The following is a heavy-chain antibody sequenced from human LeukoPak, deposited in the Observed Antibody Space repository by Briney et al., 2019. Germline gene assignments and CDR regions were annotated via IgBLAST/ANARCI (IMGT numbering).Heavy chain of an antibody. V-gene: IGHV1-2*02. J-gene: IGHJ3*02. CDR3: ARDSVRDYGGNSHDAFDI. CDR2: INPNSGGT. CDR1: RYTFTGYY. Sequence: ASVKVSCKASRYTFTGYYMHWVRQAPGQGLEWMGWINPNSGGTNYAQKFQGRVTMTTDTSTSTAYMELRSLRSDDTAVYYCARDSVRDYGGNSHDAFDIWGQGTMVTVSS. D-gene: IGHD4-23*01.